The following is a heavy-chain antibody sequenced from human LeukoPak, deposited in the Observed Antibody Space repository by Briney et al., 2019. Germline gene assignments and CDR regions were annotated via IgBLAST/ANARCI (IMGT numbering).Heavy chain of an antibody. V-gene: IGHV3-30-3*01. CDR1: GFTFSSYA. CDR2: ISYDGSNK. CDR3: ARTTYYYDSSGYHYFDY. J-gene: IGHJ4*02. Sequence: GGSLRLSCAATGFTFSSYAMHLVRQAPGNGLESVAVISYDGSNKYYADSVKGRFTISRDNSKNTLYLQMNSLRAEDTAVYYCARTTYYYDSSGYHYFDYWGQGTLVTVSS. D-gene: IGHD3-22*01.